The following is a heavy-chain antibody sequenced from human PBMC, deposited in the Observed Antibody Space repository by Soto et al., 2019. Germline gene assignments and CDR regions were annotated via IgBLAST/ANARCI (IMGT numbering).Heavy chain of an antibody. V-gene: IGHV3-30-3*01. CDR1: GFTFSSYA. CDR2: ISYDGSNK. D-gene: IGHD1-7*01. J-gene: IGHJ4*02. CDR3: ARELLELRGFDY. Sequence: QVQLVESGGGVVQPGRSLRLSCAASGFTFSSYAMHWVRQAPGKGLEWVAVISYDGSNKYYADSVKGRFTISRDNSKNTLYLQMNSLRAEDTAVYYCARELLELRGFDYWGQGTLVTVSS.